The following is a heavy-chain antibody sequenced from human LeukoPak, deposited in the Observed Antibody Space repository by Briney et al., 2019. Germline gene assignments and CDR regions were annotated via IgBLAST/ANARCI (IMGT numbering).Heavy chain of an antibody. J-gene: IGHJ5*02. V-gene: IGHV4-61*02. Sequence: SETLSLTCTVSGDSITSGSYYWSWIRQPAGKGLEWIGRIYTTGSTSYNPSLKSRLTISIDTSKNQFSLKLTSVTAADTAVYYCARLVPPGWFDPWGQGTLVTVSS. D-gene: IGHD6-6*01. CDR3: ARLVPPGWFDP. CDR1: GDSITSGSYY. CDR2: IYTTGST.